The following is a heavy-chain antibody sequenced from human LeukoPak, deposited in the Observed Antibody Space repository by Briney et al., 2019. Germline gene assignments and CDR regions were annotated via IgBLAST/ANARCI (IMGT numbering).Heavy chain of an antibody. CDR1: GFTFSSYA. D-gene: IGHD3-10*01. Sequence: GGSLRLSCAASGFTFSSYAMSWVRQAPGKGLEWVSAISGSGGRTYYADSVKGGFTISRDNSKNTLYLQMNSLRAEDTAVYYCAKDYYGSGSYAGYFDYWGQGTWSPSPQ. J-gene: IGHJ4*02. CDR2: ISGSGGRT. V-gene: IGHV3-23*01. CDR3: AKDYYGSGSYAGYFDY.